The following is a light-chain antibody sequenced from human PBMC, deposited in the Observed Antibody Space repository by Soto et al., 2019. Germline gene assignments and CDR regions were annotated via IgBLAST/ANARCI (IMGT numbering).Light chain of an antibody. J-gene: IGKJ4*01. CDR2: AAS. V-gene: IGKV1-9*01. CDR3: QQLNSYPFT. Sequence: IQLTQSPSSLSASVGDRVTITCRASQGISSYLAWYQQKPGKAPKLLIYAASTLQSWVPSRFSGSGSGTDFTLTISILQPEDFATYYCQQLNSYPFTFGGGTKVEIK. CDR1: QGISSY.